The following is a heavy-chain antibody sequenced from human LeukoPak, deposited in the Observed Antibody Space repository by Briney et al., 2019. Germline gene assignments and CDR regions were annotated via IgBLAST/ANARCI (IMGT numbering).Heavy chain of an antibody. J-gene: IGHJ4*02. Sequence: GGSLRLSCEGSAFIFSGHWMNWVRQTPGKGLEWVASIKEDGSERQYVDSVKGRFTISRDNAKNSLYLQMNSPRVEDTAVYYCARGPGFLTDYWGQGTLVTVSS. CDR3: ARGPGFLTDY. D-gene: IGHD3-3*01. CDR1: AFIFSGHW. CDR2: IKEDGSER. V-gene: IGHV3-7*01.